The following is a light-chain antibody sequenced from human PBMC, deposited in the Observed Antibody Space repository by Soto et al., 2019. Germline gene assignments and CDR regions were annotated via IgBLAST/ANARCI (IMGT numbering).Light chain of an antibody. J-gene: IGKJ4*01. V-gene: IGKV3-20*01. CDR2: AAS. Sequence: EIVLTQFPGTLSLSPGERATLSCRASQSVGRNYVAWYQQKPGQAPRVIIYAASNRASGIPDRFSGSGSGSDFTLTISRLEPEDFGVFYCQQYGSSPTFGGGTKVEIK. CDR1: QSVGRNY. CDR3: QQYGSSPT.